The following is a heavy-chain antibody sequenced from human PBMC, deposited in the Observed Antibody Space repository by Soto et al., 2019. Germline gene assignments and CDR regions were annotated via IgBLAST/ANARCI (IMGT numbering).Heavy chain of an antibody. D-gene: IGHD6-19*01. V-gene: IGHV1-24*01. CDR3: ATTKRGNQWLVNYYYGMDV. Sequence: ASVKVSCKVSGYTLTELSMHWVRQAPGKGLEWMGGFDPEDGETIYAQKFQGRVTMTEDTSTDTAYMELSSLRSEDTAVYYCATTKRGNQWLVNYYYGMDVWGQGTTVTVSS. J-gene: IGHJ6*02. CDR1: GYTLTELS. CDR2: FDPEDGET.